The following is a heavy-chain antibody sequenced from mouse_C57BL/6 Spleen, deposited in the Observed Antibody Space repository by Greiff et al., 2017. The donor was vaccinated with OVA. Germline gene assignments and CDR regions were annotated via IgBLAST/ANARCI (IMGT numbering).Heavy chain of an antibody. Sequence: VQLQQSGAELVRPGTSVKVSCKASGYAFTNYLIEWVKQRPGQGLEWIGVINPGSGGTNYNEKFKGKATLTADKSSSTAYMQLSSLTSEDSAVYFCAREGTAQALFAYWGQGTLVTVSA. CDR2: INPGSGGT. CDR3: AREGTAQALFAY. J-gene: IGHJ3*01. D-gene: IGHD3-2*02. V-gene: IGHV1-54*01. CDR1: GYAFTNYL.